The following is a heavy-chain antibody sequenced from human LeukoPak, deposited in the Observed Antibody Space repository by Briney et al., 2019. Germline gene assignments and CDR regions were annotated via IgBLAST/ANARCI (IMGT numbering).Heavy chain of an antibody. V-gene: IGHV3-7*01. CDR2: INEGGNSK. Sequence: SGGSLRLSCAASGFTFSAYWMTWVRQAPGKGLEWVASINEGGNSKYYVDSVRGRFTISRDKTKDLLHLQMSGLRAEDTAVYYCARVGKNGWDFDHWGQGTLVTVSS. CDR3: ARVGKNGWDFDH. CDR1: GFTFSAYW. D-gene: IGHD6-19*01. J-gene: IGHJ4*02.